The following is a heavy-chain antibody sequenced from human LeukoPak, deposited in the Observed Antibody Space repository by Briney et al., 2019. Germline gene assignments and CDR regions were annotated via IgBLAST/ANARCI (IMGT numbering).Heavy chain of an antibody. CDR2: THYASIWYN. J-gene: IGHJ4*02. CDR1: GDSVSTNSAG. D-gene: IGHD5-24*01. CDR3: ARGWLQSGFDY. Sequence: SQTLSLTCAISGDSVSTNSAGWNWIRQSPSRGLEWLGRTHYASIWYNDYAPSVRSRVTINPDTSKNQFSLQLNSVTPEDTAMYYCARGWLQSGFDYWGQGTLVTVSA. V-gene: IGHV6-1*01.